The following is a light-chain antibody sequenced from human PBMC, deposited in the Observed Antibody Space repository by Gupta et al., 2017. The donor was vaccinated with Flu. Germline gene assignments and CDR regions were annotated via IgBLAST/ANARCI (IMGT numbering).Light chain of an antibody. CDR1: NIGSKS. CDR2: DDR. Sequence: SYALTLPPSVSAAPGPTAKITCGGNNIGSKSVHWYQQKPGQAPVLVVYDDRHRPSGIPERFSGSNSENTATLSISRVEAGDEADYYCHVWDSSSDHGVFGGGTKLTVL. V-gene: IGLV3-21*02. J-gene: IGLJ3*02. CDR3: HVWDSSSDHGV.